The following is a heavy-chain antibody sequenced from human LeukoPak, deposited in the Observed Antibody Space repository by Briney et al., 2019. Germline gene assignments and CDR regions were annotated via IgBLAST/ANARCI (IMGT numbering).Heavy chain of an antibody. D-gene: IGHD6-19*01. J-gene: IGHJ4*02. V-gene: IGHV1-2*02. CDR3: ARGGTVVAGLDY. CDR1: GYTFTVNY. Sequence: GASVKVSCKASGYTFTVNYIHWVRQAPGQGLEWMGWINPNSGGTNYAQKFQGRVTLTRDTSISTAHMELSSLSSDDTAVYYCARGGTVVAGLDYWGQGTLVPVSS. CDR2: INPNSGGT.